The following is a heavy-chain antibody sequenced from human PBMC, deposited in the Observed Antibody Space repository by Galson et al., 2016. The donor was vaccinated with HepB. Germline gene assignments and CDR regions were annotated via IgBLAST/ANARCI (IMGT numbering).Heavy chain of an antibody. V-gene: IGHV3-23*01. Sequence: SLRLSCAASGFTFSSYAMTWVRQAPGKGLEWVSGINHSGASTYYADSVKGRFTMSRDNSKSTLYLQMSSLRAEDTALYYCAKRLRSSGSGGSNDAFDVWGQGTMVTVSS. CDR1: GFTFSSYA. J-gene: IGHJ3*01. CDR2: INHSGAST. D-gene: IGHD6-19*01. CDR3: AKRLRSSGSGGSNDAFDV.